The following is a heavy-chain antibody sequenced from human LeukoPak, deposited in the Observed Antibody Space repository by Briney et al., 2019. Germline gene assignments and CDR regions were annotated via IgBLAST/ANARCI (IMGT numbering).Heavy chain of an antibody. J-gene: IGHJ4*02. D-gene: IGHD3-10*01. CDR2: ISGSGGST. CDR3: AKGINYGSGNFDY. CDR1: GFAFRSYA. Sequence: GGSLRLSCAASGFAFRSYAISWVRQAPGKGLEWVSAISGSGGSTYYADSVKGRFTISRDNSKNTLYLQMNSLRAEDTAVYYCAKGINYGSGNFDYWGQGTLVTVSS. V-gene: IGHV3-23*01.